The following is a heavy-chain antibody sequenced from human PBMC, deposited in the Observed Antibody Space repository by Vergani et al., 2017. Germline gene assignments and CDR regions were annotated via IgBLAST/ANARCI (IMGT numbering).Heavy chain of an antibody. CDR1: GFTFSSYA. J-gene: IGHJ4*02. D-gene: IGHD1-7*01. V-gene: IGHV3-48*04. CDR2: MSSGDSI. Sequence: EVQLLESGGGLVQPGGSLRLSCAASGFTFSSYAMTWVRQAPGKGLEWISYMSSGDSIYYADSVKGRFTVSRDNTKNTLYLQMNSLRADDTAVYYCITGTTGPYWGQGALVTVSS. CDR3: ITGTTGPY.